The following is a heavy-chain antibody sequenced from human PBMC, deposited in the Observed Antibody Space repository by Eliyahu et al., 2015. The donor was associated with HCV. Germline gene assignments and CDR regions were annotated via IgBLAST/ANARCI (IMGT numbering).Heavy chain of an antibody. Sequence: EVQLVESGGGLVXPGGSLRLSCAASGFTFSXYSMNWVRQAPGXGLEWVSYISSSSSTIYYADSVKGRFTISRDNAKNSLYLQMNSLRAEDTAVYYCAREKSPTTWPQAFDYWGQGTLVTVSS. CDR2: ISSSSSTI. D-gene: IGHD1-14*01. CDR1: GFTFSXYS. J-gene: IGHJ4*02. V-gene: IGHV3-48*01. CDR3: AREKSPTTWPQAFDY.